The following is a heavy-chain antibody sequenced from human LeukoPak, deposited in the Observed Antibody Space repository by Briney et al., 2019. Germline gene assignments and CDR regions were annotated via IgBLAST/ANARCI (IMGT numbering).Heavy chain of an antibody. CDR3: ARSTAVPRSFDV. V-gene: IGHV4-38-2*01. D-gene: IGHD2-2*01. Sequence: PSETLSLTCPLSDSSISSDSYWGWIRQAPGKGLEWIGSFYHSGMTFYNPSLSTRVTVSLDPSKQHFSLNLSSVIAADTAVYYCARSTAVPRSFDVWGQGTLVTVSS. CDR1: DSSISSDSY. CDR2: FYHSGMT. J-gene: IGHJ3*01.